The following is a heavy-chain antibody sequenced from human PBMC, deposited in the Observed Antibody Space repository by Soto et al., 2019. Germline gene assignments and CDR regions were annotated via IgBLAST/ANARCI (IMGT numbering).Heavy chain of an antibody. V-gene: IGHV1-69*02. CDR3: ASSSGWYVGGFDY. CDR2: IIPILGIA. J-gene: IGHJ4*02. D-gene: IGHD6-19*01. CDR1: GGTFSSYT. Sequence: SVKVSCKASGGTFSSYTISWVRQAPGQGLEWMGRIIPILGIANYAQKFQGRVTITADKSTSTAYMELSSLRSEDTAVYYCASSSGWYVGGFDYWGQGTLVTVSS.